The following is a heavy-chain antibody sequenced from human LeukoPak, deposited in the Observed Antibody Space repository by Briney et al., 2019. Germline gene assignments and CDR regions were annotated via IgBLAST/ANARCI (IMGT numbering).Heavy chain of an antibody. D-gene: IGHD3-10*01. CDR1: GFTFSSYA. CDR2: ISGSGGST. Sequence: PGGSLRLSCAASGFTFSSYAMSWVRQAPGKGLEWVSAISGSGGSTYYADSVKGRLTISRDNSKNTLYLQMNSLRAEDTAVYYCAKSSDTMVRGVNHGYYYYYGMDVWGQGTTVTVSS. CDR3: AKSSDTMVRGVNHGYYYYYGMDV. J-gene: IGHJ6*02. V-gene: IGHV3-23*01.